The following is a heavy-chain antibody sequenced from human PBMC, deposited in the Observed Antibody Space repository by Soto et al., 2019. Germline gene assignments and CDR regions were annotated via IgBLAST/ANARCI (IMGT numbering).Heavy chain of an antibody. V-gene: IGHV3-30*18. J-gene: IGHJ4*02. CDR1: GFTFSNYA. Sequence: GGSLRLSCAASGFTFSNYAMHWVRQAPGKGLEWVAVISYDGSNKYYADSVKGRFTISRDNSKNTLYLQMNSLRAEDTAVYYCAKDWANFNFDYWGQGTLVTVSS. CDR2: ISYDGSNK. CDR3: AKDWANFNFDY. D-gene: IGHD7-27*01.